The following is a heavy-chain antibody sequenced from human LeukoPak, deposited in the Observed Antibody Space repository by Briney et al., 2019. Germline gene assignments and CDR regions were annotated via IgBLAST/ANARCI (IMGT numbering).Heavy chain of an antibody. CDR3: AGRDDYGDYGFDY. V-gene: IGHV3-21*01. CDR1: GFTFSSYS. J-gene: IGHJ4*02. CDR2: ISSSSSYI. Sequence: KPGGSLRLSCAASGFTFSSYSMNWVRQAPGKGLEWVSSISSSSSYIYYADSVKGRFTISRDNAKNSLCLQMNSLRAEDTAVYYCAGRDDYGDYGFDYWGQGTLVTVSS. D-gene: IGHD4-17*01.